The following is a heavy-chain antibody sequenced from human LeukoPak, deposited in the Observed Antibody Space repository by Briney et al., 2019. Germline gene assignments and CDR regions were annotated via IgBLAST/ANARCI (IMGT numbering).Heavy chain of an antibody. J-gene: IGHJ4*02. Sequence: PGGSLRLSCAASGFIFTNYFMSWVRQAPGKGLEWVASIKHDGSEKYYVDSVRGRFTISRDNTMNSLYLQMGSLRAEDTAVYYCATDRGWRTSGYYLYYFEYWGQGTLDTYSS. CDR2: IKHDGSEK. D-gene: IGHD3-3*01. CDR3: ATDRGWRTSGYYLYYFEY. V-gene: IGHV3-7*01. CDR1: GFIFTNYF.